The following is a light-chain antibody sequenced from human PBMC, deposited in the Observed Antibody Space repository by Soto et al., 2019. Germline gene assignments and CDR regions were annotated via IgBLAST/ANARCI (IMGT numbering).Light chain of an antibody. CDR1: SGHSSYI. CDR3: ETWDSNTRV. CDR2: LEGSGSY. J-gene: IGLJ2*01. Sequence: QSVLTQSSSASASLGSSVKLTCTLSSGHSSYIIAWHQQQPGKAPRYLVKLEGSGSYNKGSGVPDRFSGSSSGADRYLTISNLQFEDEADYYCETWDSNTRVFGGGTQLTVL. V-gene: IGLV4-60*02.